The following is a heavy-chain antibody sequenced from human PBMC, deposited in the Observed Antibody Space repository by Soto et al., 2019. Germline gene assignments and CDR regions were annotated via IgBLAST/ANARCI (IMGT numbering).Heavy chain of an antibody. D-gene: IGHD3-3*01. CDR1: GFTFSSYA. V-gene: IGHV3-30-3*01. CDR3: ARDQADYDFWSGFYYYGMDV. CDR2: ISYDGSNK. J-gene: IGHJ6*02. Sequence: HSCAASGFTFSSYAMHWVRQAPGKGLEWVAVISYDGSNKYYADSVKGRFTISRDNSKNTLYLQMNSLRAEDTAVYYCARDQADYDFWSGFYYYGMDVWGQGTTVTVSS.